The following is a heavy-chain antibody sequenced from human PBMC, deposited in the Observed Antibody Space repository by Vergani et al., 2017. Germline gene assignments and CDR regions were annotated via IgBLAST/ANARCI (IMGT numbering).Heavy chain of an antibody. CDR2: ISSSSSYI. J-gene: IGHJ3*02. D-gene: IGHD4-17*01. CDR3: ARDHDYGDYGGDAFDI. V-gene: IGHV3-21*01. CDR1: GFTFSSYS. Sequence: EVQLVESGGGLVQPGGSLRLSCAASGFTFSSYSMNWVRQAPGKGLEWVSSISSSSSYIYYADSVKGRFTISRDNAKNSLYLQMNSLRAEDTAVYYCARDHDYGDYGGDAFDIWGQGTMVTVSS.